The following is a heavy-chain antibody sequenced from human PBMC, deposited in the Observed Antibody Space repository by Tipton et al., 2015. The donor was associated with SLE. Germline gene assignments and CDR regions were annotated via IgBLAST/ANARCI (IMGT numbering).Heavy chain of an antibody. CDR3: ARLLTIFGVVN. V-gene: IGHV4-39*07. Sequence: LRLSCTVSGGPITRSGNYWGWIRQPPGKGLEWIGGIYSSGTTYYNPSPKSRVTISVDTSKNQFSLRLSSVTAADTAVYYCARLLTIFGVVNWGQGTLVTVSS. CDR2: IYSSGTT. J-gene: IGHJ4*02. CDR1: GGPITRSGNY. D-gene: IGHD3-3*01.